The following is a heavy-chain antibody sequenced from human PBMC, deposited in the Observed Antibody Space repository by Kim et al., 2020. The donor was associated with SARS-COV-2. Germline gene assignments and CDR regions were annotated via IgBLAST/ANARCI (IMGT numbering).Heavy chain of an antibody. CDR2: IIPIFGTA. V-gene: IGHV1-69*13. Sequence: SVKVSCKASGGTFSSYSITWVRQAPGQGLEWMGGIIPIFGTANYAQKFQGRVTITADESTSTAHMELSSLRSEDTAVYYCARASETRRYSYGSNTYGMDVWGQGTTVTVSS. CDR1: GGTFSSYS. D-gene: IGHD5-18*01. J-gene: IGHJ6*02. CDR3: ARASETRRYSYGSNTYGMDV.